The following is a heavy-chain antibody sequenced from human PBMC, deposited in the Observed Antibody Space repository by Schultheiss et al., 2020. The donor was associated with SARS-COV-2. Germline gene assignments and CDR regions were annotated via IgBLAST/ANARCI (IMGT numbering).Heavy chain of an antibody. D-gene: IGHD3-22*01. CDR3: ARGDSSDYFGNWGNFDY. CDR1: GYTFTSYY. V-gene: IGHV1-46*01. J-gene: IGHJ4*02. Sequence: ASVKVSCKASGYTFTSYYMHWVRQAPGQGLEWMGIINPSGGSTSYAQKFQGRVTMTRDTSASTAYMELSSLRSEDTAVYYCARGDSSDYFGNWGNFDYWGQGTLVTVSS. CDR2: INPSGGST.